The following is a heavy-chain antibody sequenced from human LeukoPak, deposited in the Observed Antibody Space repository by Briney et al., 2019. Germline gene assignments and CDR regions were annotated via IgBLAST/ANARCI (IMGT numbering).Heavy chain of an antibody. CDR3: ARPNSYDVGNNAFDI. V-gene: IGHV4-59*01. D-gene: IGHD2/OR15-2a*01. CDR1: GFTFSNAW. J-gene: IGHJ3*02. CDR2: IYYSGST. Sequence: GSLRLSCAASGFTFSNAWMSWVRQAPGKGLEWIGYIYYSGSTHYNPSLKSRVTISVDTSKSQFSLKLNSVTAADTAVYYCARPNSYDVGNNAFDIWGQGTMVTVSS.